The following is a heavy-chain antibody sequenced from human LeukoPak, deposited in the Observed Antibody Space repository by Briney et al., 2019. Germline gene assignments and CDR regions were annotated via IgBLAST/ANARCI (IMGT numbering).Heavy chain of an antibody. V-gene: IGHV1-2*02. CDR2: INPNSGGT. CDR3: ARLTYYGFWSGYNYAFDI. D-gene: IGHD3-3*01. CDR1: GYTFTGYY. J-gene: IGHJ3*02. Sequence: ASVKVSCKASGYTFTGYYMNWVRQAPGQGLEWMGWINPNSGGTNYAQKFQGRVTMTRDTSISTAYMELSRLRSDDTAVYYCARLTYYGFWSGYNYAFDIWGQGTMVTVSS.